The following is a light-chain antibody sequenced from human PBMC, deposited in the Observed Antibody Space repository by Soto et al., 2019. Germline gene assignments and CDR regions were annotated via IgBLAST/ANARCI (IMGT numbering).Light chain of an antibody. Sequence: EIVLTQSPATLSLSPGERVTLSCRASQSVSSYLAWYQQKPGQAPRLLIYDASNRATGIPARFSGSGSGTDFTLTFSSLEPEDFAIYYCQQYSNWPITFGQGTRLEIK. CDR2: DAS. J-gene: IGKJ5*01. V-gene: IGKV3-11*01. CDR3: QQYSNWPIT. CDR1: QSVSSY.